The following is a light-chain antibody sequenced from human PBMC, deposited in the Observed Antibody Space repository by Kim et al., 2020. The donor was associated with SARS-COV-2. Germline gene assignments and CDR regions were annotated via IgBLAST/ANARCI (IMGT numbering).Light chain of an antibody. Sequence: VTVSCAGGSSNIGTVYDVHWYQHLPGIAPKLLIFGNTNRPSGVPDRFSGSKSGTSASLAITGLQAEDEADYYCQSFDSSLSTYVFGSGTKVTVL. CDR3: QSFDSSLSTYV. J-gene: IGLJ1*01. V-gene: IGLV1-40*01. CDR1: SSNIGTVYD. CDR2: GNT.